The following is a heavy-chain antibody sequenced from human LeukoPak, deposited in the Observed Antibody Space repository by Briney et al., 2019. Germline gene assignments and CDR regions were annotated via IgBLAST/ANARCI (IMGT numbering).Heavy chain of an antibody. Sequence: GGSLRLSCAASGFTVSTHWMHWVRQAPGKGLVWVSRMNGDGSSTKYADSVKGRFTISRDNAKNSLYLQMNSLRAEDTAVYYCAREGPYYYDSSGYNPPPYYFDYWGQGTLVTVSS. CDR3: AREGPYYYDSSGYNPPPYYFDY. CDR1: GFTVSTHW. CDR2: MNGDGSST. D-gene: IGHD3-22*01. V-gene: IGHV3-74*01. J-gene: IGHJ4*02.